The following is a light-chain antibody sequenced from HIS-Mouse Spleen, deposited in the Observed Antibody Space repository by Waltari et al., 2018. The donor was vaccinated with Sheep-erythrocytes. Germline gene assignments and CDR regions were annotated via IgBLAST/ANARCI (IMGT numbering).Light chain of an antibody. CDR1: SSDVGGYNY. CDR3: CSYAGSYNHV. Sequence: QSALTQPRSVSGSPGQSVTISCTGTSSDVGGYNYVSWYPQHPGKAPELSNYDVSKRLAGVRDRFSGSKSGNPASLTISGLQAEDEADYYCCSYAGSYNHVFATGTKVTVL. J-gene: IGLJ1*01. V-gene: IGLV2-11*01. CDR2: DVS.